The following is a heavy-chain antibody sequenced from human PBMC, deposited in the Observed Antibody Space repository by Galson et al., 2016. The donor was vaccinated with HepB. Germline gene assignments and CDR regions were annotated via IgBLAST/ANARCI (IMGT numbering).Heavy chain of an antibody. CDR2: IWYDGSNK. V-gene: IGHV3-33*06. Sequence: SLRLSCAASGFTFSRYGMHWVRQAPGKGLEWVAVIWYDGSNKYYADSVKGRFTISRDNSKNTLYLQMNSLRAEDTAVYYCAKRALERLFDYWGQGTLVTVSS. CDR3: AKRALERLFDY. J-gene: IGHJ4*02. CDR1: GFTFSRYG.